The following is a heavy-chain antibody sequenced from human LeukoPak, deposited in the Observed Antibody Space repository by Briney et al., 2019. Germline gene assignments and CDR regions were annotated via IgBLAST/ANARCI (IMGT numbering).Heavy chain of an antibody. Sequence: PSETLSLTCTVSGGSISSSSYYWGWIRQPPGKGLEWIGSIYYSGSTYYNPSLKSRVTISVDTSKNQFSLKLSSVTAADTAVYYCARGVGATIFRRRYYFDYWGQGTLVTVSS. CDR3: ARGVGATIFRRRYYFDY. D-gene: IGHD1-26*01. CDR2: IYYSGST. J-gene: IGHJ4*02. V-gene: IGHV4-39*07. CDR1: GGSISSSSYY.